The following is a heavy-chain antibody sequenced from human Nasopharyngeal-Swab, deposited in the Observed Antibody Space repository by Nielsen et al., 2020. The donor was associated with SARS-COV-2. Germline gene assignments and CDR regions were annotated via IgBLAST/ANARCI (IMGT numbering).Heavy chain of an antibody. CDR2: IYYSGCT. CDR3: ARRVARAPRHEGDYYYGMDV. D-gene: IGHD3-16*01. J-gene: IGHJ6*02. V-gene: IGHV4-39*01. Sequence: WIRQPPGKGLEWIGSIYYSGCTYYNPSLKSRVTISVDTSKNQFSLKLSSVTAADTAVYYCARRVARAPRHEGDYYYGMDVWGQGTTVTVSS.